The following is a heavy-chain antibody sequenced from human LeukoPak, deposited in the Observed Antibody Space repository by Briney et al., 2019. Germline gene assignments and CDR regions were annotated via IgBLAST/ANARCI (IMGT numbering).Heavy chain of an antibody. V-gene: IGHV3-30-3*01. D-gene: IGHD5-12*01. CDR1: GFTFNSYA. CDR3: ARDGTGYSGPDI. Sequence: PGGSLRLSCAASGFTFNSYAMHWVRQAPGKGLEWVAVISSDGSNNYYADSVKGRFTISRDNSNNTLYLQLNSLRAEDTAVYYCARDGTGYSGPDIWGQGTMVTVSS. J-gene: IGHJ3*02. CDR2: ISSDGSNN.